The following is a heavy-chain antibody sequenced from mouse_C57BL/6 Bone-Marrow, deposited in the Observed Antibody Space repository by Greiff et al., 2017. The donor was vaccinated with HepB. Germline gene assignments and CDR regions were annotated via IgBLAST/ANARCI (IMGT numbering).Heavy chain of an antibody. CDR3: ARENDGSSDWYFDV. Sequence: EVQLVESGPGLVKPSQSLSLTCSVTGYSITSGYYWNWIRQFPGNKLEWMGYISYDGSNNSNPSLKNRISITRDTSKNQFFLKVKSVTTEGTTTYYAARENDGSSDWYFDVWGTGTTGTASS. J-gene: IGHJ1*03. CDR2: ISYDGSN. V-gene: IGHV3-6*01. D-gene: IGHD1-1*01. CDR1: GYSITSGYY.